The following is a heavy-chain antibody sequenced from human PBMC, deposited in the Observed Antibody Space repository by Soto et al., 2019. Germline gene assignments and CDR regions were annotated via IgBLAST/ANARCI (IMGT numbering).Heavy chain of an antibody. CDR2: LSGSGSTT. V-gene: IGHV3-23*01. Sequence: EVQLLESGGDLVQPGGSLRLSCAASGFSFGGYGMSWVRQAPGKGLEWVSALSGSGSTTYYADSVRGRFIISRDNSRDTLFLQMNSLRADDTSVYFCAKASKGYPGYDLDYWGQGTVVTVSP. D-gene: IGHD5-12*01. CDR1: GFSFGGYG. J-gene: IGHJ4*02. CDR3: AKASKGYPGYDLDY.